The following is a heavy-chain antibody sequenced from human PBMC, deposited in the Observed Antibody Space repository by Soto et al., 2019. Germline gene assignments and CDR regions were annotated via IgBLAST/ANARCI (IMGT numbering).Heavy chain of an antibody. V-gene: IGHV1-24*01. D-gene: IGHD3-3*01. CDR1: GYTLTELS. J-gene: IGHJ3*02. CDR3: ATVITIFGVVPGAFDI. CDR2: FDPEDGET. Sequence: ASVKVSCKVSGYTLTELSMHWVRQAPGKGLEWMGGFDPEDGETIYAQKFQGRVTMTEDTSTDTAYMELSSLRSEDTAVYYCATVITIFGVVPGAFDIWGQGTMVTVSS.